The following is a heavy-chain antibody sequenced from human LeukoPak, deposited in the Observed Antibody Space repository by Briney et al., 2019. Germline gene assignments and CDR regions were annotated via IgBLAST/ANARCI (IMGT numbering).Heavy chain of an antibody. CDR3: ARGLGAMVRGGGWLDP. CDR2: MNPNSGNT. D-gene: IGHD3-10*01. CDR1: GYTFTGYY. J-gene: IGHJ5*02. V-gene: IGHV1-8*02. Sequence: ASVKVSCKASGYTFTGYYMHWVRQATGQGLEWMGWMNPNSGNTGYAQKFQGRVTMTRNTSISTAYMELSSLRSEDTAVYYCARGLGAMVRGGGWLDPWGQGTLVTVSS.